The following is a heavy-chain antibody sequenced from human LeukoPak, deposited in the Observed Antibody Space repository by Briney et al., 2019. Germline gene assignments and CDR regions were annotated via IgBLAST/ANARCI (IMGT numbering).Heavy chain of an antibody. Sequence: GGSLRLSCAASGFTFSSYAMSWVRQAPGKGLEWVSAISGSGGSTYYADSVKGRFTISRDNSKNTLYLQMNSLRAEDTAVYYCAEDFQYSGSPLDYWGQGTLVTVSS. CDR2: ISGSGGST. CDR3: AEDFQYSGSPLDY. V-gene: IGHV3-23*01. D-gene: IGHD1-26*01. CDR1: GFTFSSYA. J-gene: IGHJ4*02.